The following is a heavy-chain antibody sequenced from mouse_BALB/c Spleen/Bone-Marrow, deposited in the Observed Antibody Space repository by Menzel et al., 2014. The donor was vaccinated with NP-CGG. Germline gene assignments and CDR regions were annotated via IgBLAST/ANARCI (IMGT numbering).Heavy chain of an antibody. CDR1: GYTFTEYT. CDR3: ARWTRGDYFDY. CDR2: INPNNGGT. D-gene: IGHD3-3*01. Sequence: EVQLQQSGPELVKPGASVKISCKTSGYTFTEYTTHWVKQSHGKSLEWIGSINPNNGGTTYNQKFRGKATLTVDKSSTTAYMELRSLTSEDSAVYYCARWTRGDYFDYWGQGTTLTVSS. J-gene: IGHJ2*01. V-gene: IGHV1-18*01.